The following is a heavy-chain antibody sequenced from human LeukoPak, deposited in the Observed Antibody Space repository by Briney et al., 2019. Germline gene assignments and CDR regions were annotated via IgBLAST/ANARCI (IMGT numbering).Heavy chain of an antibody. D-gene: IGHD3-22*01. CDR1: GGSISSYY. V-gene: IGHV4-59*01. CDR3: ARETYDSSGYYYFDY. J-gene: IGHJ4*02. Sequence: SETLSLTCTVSGGSISSYYWSWIRQPPGKGLEWIGYIYYSGSTNYNPSLKSRVTISVDTSKNQFSLKLSSVTAADTAVYYCARETYDSSGYYYFDYWGQGTLVTVSP. CDR2: IYYSGST.